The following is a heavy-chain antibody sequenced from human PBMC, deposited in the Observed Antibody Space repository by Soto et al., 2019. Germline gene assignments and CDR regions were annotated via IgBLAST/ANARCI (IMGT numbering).Heavy chain of an antibody. CDR3: ARGSRNRYYYCGMDV. J-gene: IGHJ6*02. Sequence: SETLSLTCAVYGGSFSGYYWSWIRQPPGKGLEWIGEINHSGSTNYNPSLKSRVAISVDTSNNQFSLKLSSVTAADTAVYYCARGSRNRYYYCGMDVWGQGTTVTVSS. CDR2: INHSGST. V-gene: IGHV4-34*01. CDR1: GGSFSGYY. D-gene: IGHD1-1*01.